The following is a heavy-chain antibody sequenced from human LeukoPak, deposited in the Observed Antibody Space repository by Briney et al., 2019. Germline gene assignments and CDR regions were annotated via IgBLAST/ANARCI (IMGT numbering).Heavy chain of an antibody. Sequence: GGSLRLSCAASGFTFSTYAMSWVRQAPGKGLEWVSTISGSGGSTYYADSVKGRFTISRDNSKNTLYLQMNSLRAENTAVYYCASHPYLWFGEYHFDSWGQGTLVTVSS. V-gene: IGHV3-23*01. CDR3: ASHPYLWFGEYHFDS. J-gene: IGHJ4*02. D-gene: IGHD3-10*01. CDR2: ISGSGGST. CDR1: GFTFSTYA.